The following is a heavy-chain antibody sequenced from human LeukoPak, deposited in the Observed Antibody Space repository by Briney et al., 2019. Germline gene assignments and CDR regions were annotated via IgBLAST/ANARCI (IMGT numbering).Heavy chain of an antibody. J-gene: IGHJ4*02. CDR3: ASALFGSGSYYNVGPPDY. Sequence: GGSLRLSCAASGFTASSNYMSWVRQAPGKGLEWVSVIYSGGSTYYADSVKGRFTISRDNSKNTPYLQMNSLRAEDTAVYYCASALFGSGSYYNVGPPDYWGQGTLVTVSS. V-gene: IGHV3-66*01. D-gene: IGHD3-10*01. CDR2: IYSGGST. CDR1: GFTASSNY.